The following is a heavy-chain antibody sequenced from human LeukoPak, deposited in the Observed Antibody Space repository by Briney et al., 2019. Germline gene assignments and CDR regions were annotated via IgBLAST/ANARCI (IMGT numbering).Heavy chain of an antibody. J-gene: IGHJ4*02. CDR1: GYTFDDEY. CDR2: INPNSGGT. V-gene: IGHV1-2*02. Sequence: ASVWVSCKASGYTFDDEYIHWVRQAPGQGLEWMGWINPNSGGTHYAQKFQGRVTMTRDTSISTAYMELSRLRSDDTAVYYCARDFAYDYVWGSYREDFDYWGQGTLVTVSS. D-gene: IGHD3-16*02. CDR3: ARDFAYDYVWGSYREDFDY.